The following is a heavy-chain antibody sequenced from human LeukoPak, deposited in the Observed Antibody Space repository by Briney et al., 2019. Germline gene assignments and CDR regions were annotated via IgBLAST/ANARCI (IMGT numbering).Heavy chain of an antibody. D-gene: IGHD3-10*01. V-gene: IGHV4-39*07. CDR1: GGSIGRSSDY. Sequence: SEILSLTCSVSGGSIGRSSDYWGWIRQSPGEGLEWIGTIYYDGSTYYNPSLKSRVTISMDTSKNQFSLNLSSVTAADTAVYYCTRDSQLEWFYSWGQGTLVTVS. CDR2: IYYDGST. J-gene: IGHJ5*01. CDR3: TRDSQLEWFYS.